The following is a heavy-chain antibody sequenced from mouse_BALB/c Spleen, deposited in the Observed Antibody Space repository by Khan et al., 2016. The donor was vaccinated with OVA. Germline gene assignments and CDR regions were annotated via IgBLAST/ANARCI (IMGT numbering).Heavy chain of an antibody. V-gene: IGHV1S136*01. CDR3: AREASSWDFSFPY. CDR2: INPYNAGT. J-gene: IGHJ3*01. CDR1: GYTFSNYV. Sequence: IQLVQSGPELVEPGASVKMSCKASGYTFSNYVIHWMKQKPGQGLEWIAYINPYNAGTRYNEKFKGKATLTSDISSTTAYMELNSLTSEDSAVYYWAREASSWDFSFPYWGQGTLVTVSA. D-gene: IGHD4-1*01.